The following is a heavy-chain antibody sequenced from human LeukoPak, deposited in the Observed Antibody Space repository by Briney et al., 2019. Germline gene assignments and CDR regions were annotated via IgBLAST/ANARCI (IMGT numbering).Heavy chain of an antibody. CDR1: GYTFTSYA. J-gene: IGHJ4*02. V-gene: IGHV1-3*01. D-gene: IGHD5-18*01. Sequence: ASVKVSCKASGYTFTSYAMHWVRQAPGQRLERMGWINAGNGNTKYSQKFQGRVTITRDTSASTAYMELSSLRSEDTAVYYCARGWIQLGLRPPPFDYWGQGTLVTVSS. CDR3: ARGWIQLGLRPPPFDY. CDR2: INAGNGNT.